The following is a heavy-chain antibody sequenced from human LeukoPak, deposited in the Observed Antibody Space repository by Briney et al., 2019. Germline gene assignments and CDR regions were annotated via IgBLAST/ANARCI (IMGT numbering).Heavy chain of an antibody. V-gene: IGHV3-23*01. Sequence: GGSLRLSCAASGFTFSSYAMSWVRQAPGKGLEWVSAISGSGGSTYYADSVKGRFTISRDNSKNTLYLQMNSLRAEDTAVYYCAKESSYSSSSPSYFDYWGQGTLVTVSS. CDR3: AKESSYSSSSPSYFDY. D-gene: IGHD6-6*01. J-gene: IGHJ4*02. CDR2: ISGSGGST. CDR1: GFTFSSYA.